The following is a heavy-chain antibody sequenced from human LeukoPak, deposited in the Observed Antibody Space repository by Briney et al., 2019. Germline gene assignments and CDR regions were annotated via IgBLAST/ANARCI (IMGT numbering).Heavy chain of an antibody. D-gene: IGHD2-2*01. Sequence: ASVKVSCKASGGTFISYAISWVRQAPGQGLEWMGWISAYNGNTNYAQKLQGRVTMTTDTSTSTAYMELRSLRSDDTAVYYCATPGLSRAFDIWGQGTMVTVSS. CDR2: ISAYNGNT. CDR3: ATPGLSRAFDI. J-gene: IGHJ3*02. V-gene: IGHV1-18*01. CDR1: GGTFISYA.